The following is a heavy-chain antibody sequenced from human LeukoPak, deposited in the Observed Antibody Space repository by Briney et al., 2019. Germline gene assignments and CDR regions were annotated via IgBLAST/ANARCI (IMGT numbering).Heavy chain of an antibody. CDR1: GGSFSGYY. D-gene: IGHD3-9*01. CDR2: INHSGST. V-gene: IGHV4-34*01. J-gene: IGHJ4*02. Sequence: SETLSLTCAVYGGSFSGYYWSWIRQPPGKGLEWIGEINHSGSTNYNPSLKSRVTISVDTSKNQFSQKLSSVTAADTAVYYCARGVPVLRYFDWLSPPAKNYALDYWGQGTLVTVSS. CDR3: ARGVPVLRYFDWLSPPAKNYALDY.